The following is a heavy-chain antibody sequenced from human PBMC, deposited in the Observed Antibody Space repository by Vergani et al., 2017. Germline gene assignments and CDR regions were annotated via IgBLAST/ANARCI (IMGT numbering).Heavy chain of an antibody. J-gene: IGHJ2*01. CDR1: GFTFTSSA. D-gene: IGHD5-24*01. Sequence: QMQLVQSGPEVKKPGTSVKVSCKASGFTFTSSAMQWVRQARGQCLEWIGWIVVGSGNTNYAQKFQERVTITRDMSTSTAYMELSSLRSEDTAVYYCAADSGMATITGWYFDLWGRGTLVTVSS. CDR3: AADSGMATITGWYFDL. CDR2: IVVGSGNT. V-gene: IGHV1-58*02.